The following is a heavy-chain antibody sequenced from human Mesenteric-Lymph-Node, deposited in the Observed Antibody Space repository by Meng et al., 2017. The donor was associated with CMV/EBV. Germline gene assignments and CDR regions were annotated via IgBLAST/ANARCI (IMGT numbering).Heavy chain of an antibody. Sequence: SGYTFTSYGISWVRQAPGQGLEWMGWISAYNGNTNYAQKLQGRVTMTTDTSTSTAYMELRSLRSDDTAVYYCARGHAGYYDSSGYYGYWGQGTLVTVSS. V-gene: IGHV1-18*01. J-gene: IGHJ4*02. CDR2: ISAYNGNT. CDR3: ARGHAGYYDSSGYYGY. D-gene: IGHD3-22*01. CDR1: GYTFTSYG.